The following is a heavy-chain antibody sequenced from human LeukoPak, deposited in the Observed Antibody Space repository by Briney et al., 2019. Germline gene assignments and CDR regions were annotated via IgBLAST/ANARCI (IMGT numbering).Heavy chain of an antibody. D-gene: IGHD3-3*01. CDR1: GGSISSYY. Sequence: PSETLSLTCTVSGGSISSYYWSWIRQPPGKGLEWIGYIYYSGSTNYNPSLKSRVTISVDTSKNQFSLKLSSVTAADTAVHYCARAAVYDFWSGYLAFDIWGQGTMVTVSS. J-gene: IGHJ3*02. CDR2: IYYSGST. CDR3: ARAAVYDFWSGYLAFDI. V-gene: IGHV4-59*01.